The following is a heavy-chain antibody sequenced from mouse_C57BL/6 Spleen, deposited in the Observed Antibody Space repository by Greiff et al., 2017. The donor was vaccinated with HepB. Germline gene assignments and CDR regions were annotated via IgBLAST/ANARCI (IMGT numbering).Heavy chain of an antibody. Sequence: EVQLQQSGPELVKPGASVKISCKASGYSFTGYYMNWVKQSPEQSLEWIGEINPSTGGTTYNQKFKAKATLTVDKSSSTAYMQLKSLTSEDSAVYYCARNWDHYFDYWGQGTTLTVSS. CDR2: INPSTGGT. CDR1: GYSFTGYY. D-gene: IGHD4-1*01. J-gene: IGHJ2*01. CDR3: ARNWDHYFDY. V-gene: IGHV1-42*01.